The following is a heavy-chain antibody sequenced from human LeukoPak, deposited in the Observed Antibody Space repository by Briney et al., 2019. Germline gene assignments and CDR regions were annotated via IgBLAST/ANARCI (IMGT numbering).Heavy chain of an antibody. D-gene: IGHD6-13*01. CDR1: GGSISNYY. V-gene: IGHV4-59*12. Sequence: PSETLSLTCTVSGGSISNYYWSWIRQPPGKGLEWIGNICYSGSSNYNPSLKTRLTISLDTSKNQFSLKLSSVTAADTAVYYCARAAAAGWGSKYYFDYWGQGTLVTVSS. CDR3: ARAAAAGWGSKYYFDY. CDR2: ICYSGSS. J-gene: IGHJ4*02.